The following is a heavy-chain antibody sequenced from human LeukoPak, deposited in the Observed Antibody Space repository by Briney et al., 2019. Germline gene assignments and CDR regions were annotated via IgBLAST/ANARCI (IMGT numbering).Heavy chain of an antibody. Sequence: VASVKVSCRSSGYTFTTYGITWVRQAPGQGLEWMGWISTYNGNTNYAQMLQGRVTMTTDTSTSTAYMELRSLRSDDTAMYYCARDRMDTGTYFDYWGQGTLVTVSS. D-gene: IGHD5-18*01. V-gene: IGHV1-18*01. CDR2: ISTYNGNT. J-gene: IGHJ4*02. CDR1: GYTFTTYG. CDR3: ARDRMDTGTYFDY.